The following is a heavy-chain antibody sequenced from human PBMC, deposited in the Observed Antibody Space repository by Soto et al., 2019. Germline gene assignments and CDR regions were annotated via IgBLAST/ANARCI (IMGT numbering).Heavy chain of an antibody. CDR3: AKDRQFRSYYESAGHYNN. V-gene: IGHV3-23*01. CDR2: ISGSGAIT. J-gene: IGHJ4*02. D-gene: IGHD3-10*01. Sequence: EVQLLESGGGLVQPGGSLRLSCVASGFTFKNYAMRWVRQAPGKGLEWVSGISGSGAITYYADSVRGRFTMSRDNSKNTLYLQLNSLRAEDTAIYYCAKDRQFRSYYESAGHYNNWGQGTLVTVSS. CDR1: GFTFKNYA.